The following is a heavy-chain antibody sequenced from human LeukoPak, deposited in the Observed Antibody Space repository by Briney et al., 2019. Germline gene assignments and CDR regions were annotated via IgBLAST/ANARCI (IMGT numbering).Heavy chain of an antibody. J-gene: IGHJ4*02. CDR1: GGSFSGYY. V-gene: IGHV4-34*01. CDR3: ARGRITIFGVVIIPPYYFDY. Sequence: SETLSLTCAVYGGSFSGYYWSWIRQPPGKGLEWTGEINHSGSTNYNPSLKSRVTISVDTSKNQFSLKLSSVTAADTAVYYCARGRITIFGVVIIPPYYFDYWGQGTLVTVSS. D-gene: IGHD3-3*01. CDR2: INHSGST.